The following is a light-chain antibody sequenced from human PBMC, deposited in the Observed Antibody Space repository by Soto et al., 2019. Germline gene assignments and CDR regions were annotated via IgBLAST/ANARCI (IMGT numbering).Light chain of an antibody. Sequence: DIQMTQSPSSLSASVGDRVTITCQASQDISIYLNWYQQQSGKAPKLLXYDASNLEPGVPSRFSGRGSGTDFNFTISSLQPEDIATYYCQHYNNLPPTWTFGQGTKVDI. J-gene: IGKJ1*01. CDR3: QHYNNLPPTWT. CDR2: DAS. V-gene: IGKV1-33*01. CDR1: QDISIY.